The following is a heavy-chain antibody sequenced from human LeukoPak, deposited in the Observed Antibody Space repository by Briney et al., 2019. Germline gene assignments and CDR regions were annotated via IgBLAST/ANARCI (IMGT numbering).Heavy chain of an antibody. CDR1: GGSISSYY. CDR3: ARDIAARLPYFDY. Sequence: PSETLSLTCTVSGGSISSYYWSWIRQPPGKGLEWIGYIYYSGSTNYNPSLKSRVTISVDTPKNQFSLKLSSVTAADTAVYYCARDIAARLPYFDYWGQGTLVTVSS. J-gene: IGHJ4*02. V-gene: IGHV4-59*01. D-gene: IGHD6-6*01. CDR2: IYYSGST.